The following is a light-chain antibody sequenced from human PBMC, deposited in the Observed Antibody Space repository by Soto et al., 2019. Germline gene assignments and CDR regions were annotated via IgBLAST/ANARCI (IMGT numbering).Light chain of an antibody. CDR1: TNDVGGYEF. Sequence: QSALTQPPSASGSPGQSVTISCTGTTNDVGGYEFVSWFQQHPGKAPKLMIYEVSKRPSGVPDRFSGSKSGNTASLTVSGLQAEDEGDYYCSSFVGSNNFPYVFGTGTKVTVL. J-gene: IGLJ1*01. CDR3: SSFVGSNNFPYV. CDR2: EVS. V-gene: IGLV2-8*01.